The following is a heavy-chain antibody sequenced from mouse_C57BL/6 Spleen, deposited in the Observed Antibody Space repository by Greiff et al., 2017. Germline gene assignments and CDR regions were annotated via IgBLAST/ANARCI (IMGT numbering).Heavy chain of an antibody. CDR3: ARDEGRDYFDY. J-gene: IGHJ2*01. CDR2: ISDGGSYT. CDR1: GFTFSSYA. V-gene: IGHV5-4*01. Sequence: EVMLVESGGGLVKPGGSLKLSCAASGFTFSSYAMSWVRQTPEKRLEWVATISDGGSYTYYPDNVKGRFTISRDNAKNNLYLQMSHLKSEDTAMYYCARDEGRDYFDYWGQGTTLTVSS.